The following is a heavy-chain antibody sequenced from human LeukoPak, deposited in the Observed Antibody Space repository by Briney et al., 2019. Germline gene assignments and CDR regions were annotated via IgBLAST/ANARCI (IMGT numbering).Heavy chain of an antibody. CDR1: GFTFSSYS. CDR2: ISSSSSTI. CDR3: ASRSFYYDSSGYFSRWFDL. V-gene: IGHV3-48*02. D-gene: IGHD3-22*01. J-gene: IGHJ5*02. Sequence: GGCLRLSCAASGFTFSSYSMNWVRQAPGKGLEWVSYISSSSSTIYYADSVKSRYTISRDNAKNSLYLQMDSLRDEDTAVYYCASRSFYYDSSGYFSRWFDLWGQGTLVPVSS.